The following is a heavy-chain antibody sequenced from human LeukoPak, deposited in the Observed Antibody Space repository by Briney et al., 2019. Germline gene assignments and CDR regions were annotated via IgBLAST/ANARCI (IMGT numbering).Heavy chain of an antibody. CDR2: IWYDGSNK. Sequence: GGSLRLSCAASGFTFSSYGMHWVRQAPGKGPEWVAVIWYDGSNKYYADSVKGRFTISRDNSKNTLYLQMNSLRAEDTAVYYCARDLRAVAGIFDYWGQRTLVTVSS. CDR3: ARDLRAVAGIFDY. J-gene: IGHJ4*02. D-gene: IGHD6-19*01. V-gene: IGHV3-33*01. CDR1: GFTFSSYG.